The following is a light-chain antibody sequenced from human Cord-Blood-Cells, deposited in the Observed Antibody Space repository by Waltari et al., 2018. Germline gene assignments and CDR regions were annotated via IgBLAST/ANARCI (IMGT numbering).Light chain of an antibody. J-gene: IGLJ3*02. CDR2: EGS. Sequence: QSALTQPASVSGSPGQSITISCTGTSSDVGSYNLFSWYQQHPGKAPNLMIYEGSKRPSGVSNRFSGSKSGNTASLTISGLQAEDEADYYCCSYAGSSTFEVFGGGTKLTVL. CDR3: CSYAGSSTFEV. V-gene: IGLV2-23*03. CDR1: SSDVGSYNL.